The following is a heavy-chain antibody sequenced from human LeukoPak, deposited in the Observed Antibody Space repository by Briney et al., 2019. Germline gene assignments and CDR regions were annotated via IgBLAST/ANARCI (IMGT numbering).Heavy chain of an antibody. CDR1: GYTSTSYD. V-gene: IGHV1-8*01. CDR2: MKPNRGKT. J-gene: IGHJ4*02. D-gene: IGHD1-26*01. CDR3: ARVKRVGADFAY. Sequence: ASVKVSCTASGYTSTSYDINWGRQATGQGLEWMGWMKPNRGKTGYAQKFQGRVTMTRTTSISTAYMELSSLRSEDTAVYYCARVKRVGADFAYWGQGTLVTVSS.